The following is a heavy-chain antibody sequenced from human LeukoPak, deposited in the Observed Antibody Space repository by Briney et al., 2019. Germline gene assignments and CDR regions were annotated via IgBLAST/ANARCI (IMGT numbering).Heavy chain of an antibody. CDR2: FDPEDGET. CDR1: GYTLTELS. D-gene: IGHD3-22*01. Sequence: ASVKVSCKVPGYTLTELSMHWVRQAPGKGLEWMGGFDPEDGETIYAQKFQGRVTMTEDTSTDTAYMELSSLRSEDTAVYYCATGEYDSSGRPFSWFDPWGQGTLVTVSS. V-gene: IGHV1-24*01. J-gene: IGHJ5*02. CDR3: ATGEYDSSGRPFSWFDP.